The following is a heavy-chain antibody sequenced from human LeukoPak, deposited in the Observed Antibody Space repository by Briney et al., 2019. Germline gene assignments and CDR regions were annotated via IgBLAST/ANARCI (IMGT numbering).Heavy chain of an antibody. D-gene: IGHD7-27*01. CDR3: ARGTGSNHWGSFIYYYYFYMDV. Sequence: RDSVTLTCKASGYTFTSYDINWVRQPTGQGLEWMGWRNPNSGNTGYAQKFLGSITITRNTSIRTAYMELSSLRSEDTAVYYCARGTGSNHWGSFIYYYYFYMDVWGKGTTVTV. CDR1: GYTFTSYD. CDR2: RNPNSGNT. V-gene: IGHV1-8*03. J-gene: IGHJ6*03.